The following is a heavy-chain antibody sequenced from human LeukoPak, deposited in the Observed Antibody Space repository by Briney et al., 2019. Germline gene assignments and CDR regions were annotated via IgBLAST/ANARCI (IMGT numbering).Heavy chain of an antibody. CDR3: ARQGIVVVPAALYYFDY. V-gene: IGHV4-39*01. J-gene: IGHJ4*02. CDR2: IYYSGST. D-gene: IGHD2-2*01. Sequence: SETLSLTCTVSGGSISSYYWSWIRQPPGKGLEWIGSIYYSGSTYYNPSLKSRVTISVDTSKNQFSLKLSSVTAADTAVYYCARQGIVVVPAALYYFDYWGQGTLVTASS. CDR1: GGSISSYY.